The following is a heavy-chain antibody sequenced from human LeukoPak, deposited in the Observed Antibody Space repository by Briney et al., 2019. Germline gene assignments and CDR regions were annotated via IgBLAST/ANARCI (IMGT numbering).Heavy chain of an antibody. Sequence: PGGSLRLSCAASALTFRSYAMSWVRQAGGKGLEWVSAISGSGGSTYYADSVKGRFTISRDNSKNTLYLQMNSLRAEDTAVYYCASGRLVGAPDYWGQGTLVTVSS. CDR3: ASGRLVGAPDY. CDR1: ALTFRSYA. V-gene: IGHV3-23*01. J-gene: IGHJ4*02. D-gene: IGHD1-26*01. CDR2: ISGSGGST.